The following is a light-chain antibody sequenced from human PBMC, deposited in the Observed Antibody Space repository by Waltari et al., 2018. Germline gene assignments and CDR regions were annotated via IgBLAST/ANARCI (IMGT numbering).Light chain of an antibody. CDR3: QQYDDWPYT. J-gene: IGKJ2*01. Sequence: EILLTQSPVTLSVSPGDRVTLSCRTCQSVGTNLAWYQQTPGQAPRLLIYRASTRATGIPARLSGGGSGTEFTLTITSLQSEDFAVYYCQQYDDWPYTFGQGTILEIK. CDR1: QSVGTN. CDR2: RAS. V-gene: IGKV3-15*01.